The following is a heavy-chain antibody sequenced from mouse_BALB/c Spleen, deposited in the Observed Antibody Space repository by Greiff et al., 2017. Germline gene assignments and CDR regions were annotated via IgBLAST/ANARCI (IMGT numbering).Heavy chain of an antibody. J-gene: IGHJ3*01. D-gene: IGHD1-1*01. CDR3: ARQVTTVEAY. Sequence: EVNVVESGGGLVKPGGSLKLSCAASGFTFSSYAMSWVRQTPEKRLVWVATISSGGSYTYYPDSVKGRFTISRDNAKNTLYLQMSSLRSEDTAMYYCARQVTTVEAYWGQGTLVTVSA. CDR1: GFTFSSYA. CDR2: ISSGGSYT. V-gene: IGHV5-9-3*01.